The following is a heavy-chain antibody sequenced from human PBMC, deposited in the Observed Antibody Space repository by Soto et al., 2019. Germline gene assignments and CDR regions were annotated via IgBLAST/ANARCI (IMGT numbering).Heavy chain of an antibody. CDR3: ARDRARSWAMGY. CDR2: IYSGGST. D-gene: IGHD2-15*01. CDR1: GFTVSSNY. V-gene: IGHV3-53*01. Sequence: GGSLRLSCAASGFTVSSNYMSWVRQAPGKGLEWVSVIYSGGSTYYADSVKGRFTISRDNSKNTLYLQMNSLRAEDTAVYYCARDRARSWAMGYWGQGTLVTVSS. J-gene: IGHJ4*02.